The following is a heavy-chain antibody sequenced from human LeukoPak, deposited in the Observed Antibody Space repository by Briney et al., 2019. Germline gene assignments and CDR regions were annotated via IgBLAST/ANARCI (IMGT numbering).Heavy chain of an antibody. V-gene: IGHV4-38-2*02. J-gene: IGHJ4*02. CDR2: MHHSGKA. Sequence: PSETLSLTCAVSGYSISSGYYWGWIRQPPGKGLEWIESMHHSGKAYYNPSLRSRVTISLDTSKNQLSVNLISVTAADTAVYYCAREWYCSSTSCHYYFEYWGQGTLVTVSS. CDR1: GYSISSGYY. CDR3: AREWYCSSTSCHYYFEY. D-gene: IGHD2-2*01.